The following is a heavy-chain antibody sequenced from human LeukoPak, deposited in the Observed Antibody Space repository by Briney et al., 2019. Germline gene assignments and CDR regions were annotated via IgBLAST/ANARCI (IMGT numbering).Heavy chain of an antibody. Sequence: ASVKVSCKASGYTFTGYYMHWVRQAPGQGLEWMGRINPNSGGTNYAQKFQGRVTMTRDTSISTAYMELSRLRSDDTAVYYCAGDSARYCTNGVCQPWGQGTLVTVSS. D-gene: IGHD2-8*01. CDR1: GYTFTGYY. CDR2: INPNSGGT. J-gene: IGHJ5*02. CDR3: AGDSARYCTNGVCQP. V-gene: IGHV1-2*06.